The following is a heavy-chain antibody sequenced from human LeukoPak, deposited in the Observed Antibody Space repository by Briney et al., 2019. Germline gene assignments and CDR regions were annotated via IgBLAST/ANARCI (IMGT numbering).Heavy chain of an antibody. Sequence: GGSLRLSCAASGFMFGNYGMHWVRQAPGQGLEWVALIWYDGSKKYYADSVKGRFTVSRDNSENTLYLQMNSLRADDTAVYYCARGLQPPVLYGMDVWGQGTTVTVSS. D-gene: IGHD4-11*01. CDR3: ARGLQPPVLYGMDV. CDR2: IWYDGSKK. J-gene: IGHJ6*02. V-gene: IGHV3-33*01. CDR1: GFMFGNYG.